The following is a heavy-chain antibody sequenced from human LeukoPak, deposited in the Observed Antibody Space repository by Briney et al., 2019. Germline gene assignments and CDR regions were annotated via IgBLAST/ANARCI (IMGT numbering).Heavy chain of an antibody. D-gene: IGHD3-22*01. CDR3: ARRQYYYDSSGYLDWFDP. J-gene: IGHJ5*02. CDR1: GGSISSSSYY. CDR2: IYYSGST. Sequence: SETLSLTCTVSGGSISSSSYYWGWIRHPPGKGLEWIGSIYYSGSTYYNPSLKSRVTISVDTSKNQFSLKLSSVTAADTAVYYCARRQYYYDSSGYLDWFDPWGQGTLVTVSS. V-gene: IGHV4-39*01.